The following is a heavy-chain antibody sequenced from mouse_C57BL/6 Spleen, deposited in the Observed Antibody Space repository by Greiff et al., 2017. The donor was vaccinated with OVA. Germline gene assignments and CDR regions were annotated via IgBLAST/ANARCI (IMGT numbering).Heavy chain of an antibody. V-gene: IGHV1-26*01. CDR2: INPNNGGT. Sequence: VQLQQSGPELVKPGASVKISCKASGYTFTDYYMNWVKQSHGKSLEWIGDINPNNGGTSYNQKFKGKATLTVDKSSSTAYLELRSLTSDDSAVYYCARSSGHFDYWGQGTTLTVSS. J-gene: IGHJ2*01. CDR3: ARSSGHFDY. D-gene: IGHD3-1*01. CDR1: GYTFTDYY.